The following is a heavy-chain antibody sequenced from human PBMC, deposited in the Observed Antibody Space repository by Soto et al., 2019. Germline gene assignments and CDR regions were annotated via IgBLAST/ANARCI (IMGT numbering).Heavy chain of an antibody. CDR1: GFTFRDYY. CDR3: AGDRLLRLITIFGVPTRGLFDF. Sequence: QVQLVESGGGLVKPGGSLRLSCAASGFTFRDYYMSWIRQAPGKGLECISYIGSSGDTKFYADSVKGRFTISRDIAENSLYLQMYRLGAEGTVVYYCAGDRLLRLITIFGVPTRGLFDFWGQGALVTVSS. D-gene: IGHD3-3*01. CDR2: IGSSGDTK. V-gene: IGHV3-11*01. J-gene: IGHJ4*02.